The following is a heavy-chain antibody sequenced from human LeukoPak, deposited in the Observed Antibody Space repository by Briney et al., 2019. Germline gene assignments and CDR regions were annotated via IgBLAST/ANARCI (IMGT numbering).Heavy chain of an antibody. J-gene: IGHJ4*02. Sequence: PAGSLSRSCAASAFTVDDYAMHWDRPAQGRGREWVSIISGGGGSTYYADSVKGRFTIARDNSKNSLYLQMNRLRTEDTALYYCAKDMLPSGGYDGSGNYFDYWGQGTLVTVSS. CDR2: ISGGGGST. CDR1: AFTVDDYA. V-gene: IGHV3-43*02. D-gene: IGHD3-10*01. CDR3: AKDMLPSGGYDGSGNYFDY.